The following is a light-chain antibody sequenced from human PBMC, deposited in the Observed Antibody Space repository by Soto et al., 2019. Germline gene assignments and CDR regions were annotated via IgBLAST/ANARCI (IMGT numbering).Light chain of an antibody. CDR3: QQYNNWPET. CDR2: SAF. J-gene: IGKJ1*01. V-gene: IGKV3-15*01. CDR1: QSISTN. Sequence: EIVMTQSPATLSVSPGERATLSCRASQSISTNLAWYQQKPGQAPRLLIHSAFSRATGLPARFSGSGSGTEFTLTISSLQSEDFAVYYCQQYNNWPETFGQGTKVEIK.